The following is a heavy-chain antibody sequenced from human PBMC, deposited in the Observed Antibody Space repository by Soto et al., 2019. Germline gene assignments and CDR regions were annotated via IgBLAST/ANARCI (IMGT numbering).Heavy chain of an antibody. V-gene: IGHV3-30*18. CDR2: ISYDGSNK. CDR3: AKAPDVITA. J-gene: IGHJ5*02. CDR1: GFTFSSYG. Sequence: GGSLRLSCAVSGFTFSSYGMHWVRQAPGKGLEWVAVISYDGSNKYYADSVKGRFTISRDNSKSTLYLQMNSLRAEDTAVYYCAKAPDVITAWGQGTLVTVSS. D-gene: IGHD2-21*01.